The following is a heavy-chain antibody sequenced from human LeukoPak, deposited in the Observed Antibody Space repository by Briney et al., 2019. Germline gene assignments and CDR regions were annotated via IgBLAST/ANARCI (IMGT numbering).Heavy chain of an antibody. Sequence: VASVKVSCKASGYTFTSYAMHWVRQAPGQGLEWMGGIIPIFGTANYAQKFQGRVTITADESTSTAYMELSSLRSEDTAVYYCARAHYYDSSGYLDYWGQGTLVTVSS. D-gene: IGHD3-22*01. CDR1: GYTFTSYA. J-gene: IGHJ4*02. CDR3: ARAHYYDSSGYLDY. CDR2: IIPIFGTA. V-gene: IGHV1-69*13.